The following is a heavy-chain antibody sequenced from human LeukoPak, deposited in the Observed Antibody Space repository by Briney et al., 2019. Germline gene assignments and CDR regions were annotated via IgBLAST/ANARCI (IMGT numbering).Heavy chain of an antibody. Sequence: GGSLRLSCVASGFTFSSYAMHWVRQAPGKGLEWVAVISYDGSYMSYADSVKGRFTISRDNSKNTLYLQMNSLRAEDTAVYYCAKDLGYTYLFDYWGQGTLVTVSS. CDR1: GFTFSSYA. CDR2: ISYDGSYM. J-gene: IGHJ4*02. V-gene: IGHV3-30*04. D-gene: IGHD5-18*01. CDR3: AKDLGYTYLFDY.